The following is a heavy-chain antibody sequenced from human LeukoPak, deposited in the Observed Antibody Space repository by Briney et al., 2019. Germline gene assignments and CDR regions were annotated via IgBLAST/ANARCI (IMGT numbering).Heavy chain of an antibody. V-gene: IGHV5-51*01. CDR1: GYSFTTYW. CDR3: ARRQGCSSTSCPPDP. CDR2: IYPGDSDT. J-gene: IGHJ5*02. Sequence: GESRKISCRGSGYSFTTYWIGWVLQMPGKGLEWMGIIYPGDSDTRYSPSFQGQGTMSADKSINTAYLQWSSLKASDTAMYYCARRQGCSSTSCPPDPWARETVVTVSS. D-gene: IGHD2-2*01.